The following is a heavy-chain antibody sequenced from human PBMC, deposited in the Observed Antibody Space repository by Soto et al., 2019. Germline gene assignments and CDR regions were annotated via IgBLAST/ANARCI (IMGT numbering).Heavy chain of an antibody. CDR2: IYYRRST. J-gene: IGHJ6*02. Sequence: QVQLQESGPGLVKPSETLSLTCTVSGGPVTSGNHYWSWIRQPPGKGLEWIGYIYYRRSTKYNPRLKSRVRRAGDTSKNQVSLKLGSMAAADTAVYYCARDGKDSYGHPSYYYGMDVWGQGATVTVSS. CDR3: ARDGKDSYGHPSYYYGMDV. CDR1: GGPVTSGNHY. V-gene: IGHV4-61*01. D-gene: IGHD5-18*01.